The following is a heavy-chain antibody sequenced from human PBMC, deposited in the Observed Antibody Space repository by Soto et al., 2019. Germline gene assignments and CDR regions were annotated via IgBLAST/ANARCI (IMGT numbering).Heavy chain of an antibody. CDR2: ISKSDYT. CDR3: AREDSIIIPAVSDF. Sequence: KPWGSLRLGCTVSVLAVSNYGINWVRQAPGKGLERVSSISKSDYTYYSDSVKGRFTISRDNAKNSVSLQMNTLRVEDTAVYYCAREDSIIIPAVSDFWGQGTLVTVSS. D-gene: IGHD2-2*01. J-gene: IGHJ4*02. CDR1: VLAVSNYG. V-gene: IGHV3-21*01.